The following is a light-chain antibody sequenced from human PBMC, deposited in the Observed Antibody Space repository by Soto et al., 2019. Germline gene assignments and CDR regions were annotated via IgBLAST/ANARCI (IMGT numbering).Light chain of an antibody. CDR3: QHYDTLPPFT. J-gene: IGKJ3*01. CDR2: GAS. V-gene: IGKV1-33*01. CDR1: QDIRTS. Sequence: DIQMTQSPSSLSASVGARVSITCQASQDIRTSLSWFQQKPGRAPKLLIYGASNLETGVPSRFRESESGTDFTFTISSLQPEDIATYYCQHYDTLPPFTFGPGTKVDIK.